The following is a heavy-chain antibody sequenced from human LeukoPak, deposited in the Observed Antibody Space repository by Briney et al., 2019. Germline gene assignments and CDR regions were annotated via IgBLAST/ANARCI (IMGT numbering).Heavy chain of an antibody. CDR1: GFTFSSYS. V-gene: IGHV3-21*01. CDR3: ARGPIAAAGIFDY. D-gene: IGHD6-13*01. Sequence: GGSLRLSCAASGFTFSSYSMNWVRQAPGKGLEWVSSISSSSNYIYYADSVKGRFTISRDNAKNSLYLQMNSLRAEDTAVYYCARGPIAAAGIFDYWGQGTLVTVSS. J-gene: IGHJ4*02. CDR2: ISSSSNYI.